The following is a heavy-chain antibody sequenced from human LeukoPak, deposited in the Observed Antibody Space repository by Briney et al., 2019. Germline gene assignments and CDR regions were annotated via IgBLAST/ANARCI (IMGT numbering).Heavy chain of an antibody. D-gene: IGHD6-25*01. CDR1: GFTFSNYG. CDR2: ISHDGRTE. V-gene: IGHV3-30*18. CDR3: AKEPTSYSSGWYFHH. J-gene: IGHJ1*01. Sequence: PGGSLRLSCAASGFTFSNYGMHWVRQAPGKGLEWVAVISHDGRTEFYADSVKGRFTISRDNSKNTLDLQMFSLRAKDTAVYYCAKEPTSYSSGWYFHHWGQGTLVTVSP.